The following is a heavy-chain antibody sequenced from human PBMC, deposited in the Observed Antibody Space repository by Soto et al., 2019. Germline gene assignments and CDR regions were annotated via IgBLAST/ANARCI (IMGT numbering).Heavy chain of an antibody. CDR3: AKGDNLGPKTGYAFDP. Sequence: SQTLSLTCAISGDSVSSNTASWNWIRQSPSRGLEWLGRTYFRSKWYNDYGVSVKSRIIINPDTSNNQFSLQLNSVTPEDTAVYFCAKGDNLGPKTGYAFDPWGQGIMVTVSS. CDR1: GDSVSSNTAS. V-gene: IGHV6-1*01. CDR2: TYFRSKWYN. J-gene: IGHJ5*02. D-gene: IGHD5-12*01.